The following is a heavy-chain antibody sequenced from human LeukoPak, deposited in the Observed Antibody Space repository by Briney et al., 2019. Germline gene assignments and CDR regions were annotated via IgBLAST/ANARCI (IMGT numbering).Heavy chain of an antibody. J-gene: IGHJ6*03. CDR2: IYTSGST. CDR3: ARMVYHQGYYYYYYMDV. D-gene: IGHD3-10*01. V-gene: IGHV4-61*02. CDR1: GGSISSGSYY. Sequence: PSQTLSLTCTVSGGSISSGSYYWSWIRQPVGKGLEWIGRIYTSGSTNYNPSLKSRVTMSVDTSKNQFSLKLSSVTAADTAVYYCARMVYHQGYYYYYYMDVWGKGTTVTVSS.